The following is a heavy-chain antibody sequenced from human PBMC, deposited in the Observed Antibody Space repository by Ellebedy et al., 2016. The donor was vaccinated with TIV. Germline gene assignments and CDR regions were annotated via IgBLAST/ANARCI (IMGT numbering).Heavy chain of an antibody. J-gene: IGHJ4*02. Sequence: PGGSLRLSCAASGFTFDDYAMHWVRQAPGKGLEWVSSISWSSATIHYADSVKGRFTISRDNAKNSLYLQMNSLRVEDTAFYYCAKDHDSTSYFPDYWGQGTLVTVSS. CDR1: GFTFDDYA. CDR2: ISWSSATI. CDR3: AKDHDSTSYFPDY. D-gene: IGHD2/OR15-2a*01. V-gene: IGHV3-9*01.